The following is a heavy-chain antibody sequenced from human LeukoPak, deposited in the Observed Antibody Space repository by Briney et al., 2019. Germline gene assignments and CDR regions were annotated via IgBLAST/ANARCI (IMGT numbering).Heavy chain of an antibody. Sequence: GGSLRLSCATSGFTFMNYAMSWVRQAPGKGLEWVSGISGSGGSTYYADSLKGRFTISRDNSKNTLYLQMNSLRAEDTAVYYCARVLSDSSGWYHFDYWGQGTLVTVSS. CDR1: GFTFMNYA. CDR2: ISGSGGST. V-gene: IGHV3-23*01. J-gene: IGHJ4*02. D-gene: IGHD6-19*01. CDR3: ARVLSDSSGWYHFDY.